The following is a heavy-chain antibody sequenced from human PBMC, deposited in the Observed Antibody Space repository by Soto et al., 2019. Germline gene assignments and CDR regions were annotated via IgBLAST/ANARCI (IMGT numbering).Heavy chain of an antibody. J-gene: IGHJ4*02. CDR1: GFIFSSYT. Sequence: VGSLRLSCAASGFIFSSYTMHWVRQAPGKGLEWVGVITYDGSNQYYADSVKGRFTISRDNSRNMLFLQMNSLRPDDTAVYYCARPPSGSYPEFDYWGQGTLVTVSS. V-gene: IGHV3-30-3*01. CDR2: ITYDGSNQ. D-gene: IGHD1-26*01. CDR3: ARPPSGSYPEFDY.